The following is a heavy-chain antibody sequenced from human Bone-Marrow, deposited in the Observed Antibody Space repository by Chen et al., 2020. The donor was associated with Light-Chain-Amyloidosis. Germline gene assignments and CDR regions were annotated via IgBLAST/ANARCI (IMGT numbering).Heavy chain of an antibody. CDR2: ISGRGGSR. D-gene: IGHD3-9*01. Sequence: EVQLVESGGGLVQPGGSLRLSCAASGFSFSSYAMSWVRQAPGKGLEWGSGISGRGGSRYYADSGKGRLTIARDNSKNTLYLQMNSLRAEDTAVYYCAKDISYDDILPGYPADAFDIWGQGTMVTVSS. J-gene: IGHJ3*02. CDR3: AKDISYDDILPGYPADAFDI. V-gene: IGHV3-23*04. CDR1: GFSFSSYA.